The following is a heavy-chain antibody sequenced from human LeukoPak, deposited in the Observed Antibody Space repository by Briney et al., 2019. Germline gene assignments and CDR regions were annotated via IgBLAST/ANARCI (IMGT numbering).Heavy chain of an antibody. D-gene: IGHD2-2*02. Sequence: PGGSLRLSCGASGFTFRDYWMSWVRQAPGKGLEWVAVISYDGSNKYYADSVKGRFTISRDNSKNTLYLQMNSLRAEDTAVYYCARDRWSDIVVVPAAIPRGEYGMDVWGQGTTVTVSS. CDR2: ISYDGSNK. J-gene: IGHJ6*02. V-gene: IGHV3-30*03. CDR1: GFTFRDYW. CDR3: ARDRWSDIVVVPAAIPRGEYGMDV.